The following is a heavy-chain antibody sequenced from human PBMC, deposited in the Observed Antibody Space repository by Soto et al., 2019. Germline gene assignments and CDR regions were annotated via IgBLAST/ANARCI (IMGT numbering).Heavy chain of an antibody. CDR1: GFTFSNFA. D-gene: IGHD2-21*01. CDR2: ISYDGDNQ. CDR3: ARRIPVSGPYGAFDI. J-gene: IGHJ3*02. Sequence: QVQLVESGGGVVQPGRSLRVSCVASGFTFSNFAMYWVRRAPGNGLEWVALISYDGDNQYYADSLKGRFTISRDNSKNTLYLQMNSQRVADTSVYYCARRIPVSGPYGAFDIWGQGTMVTVSS. V-gene: IGHV3-30*03.